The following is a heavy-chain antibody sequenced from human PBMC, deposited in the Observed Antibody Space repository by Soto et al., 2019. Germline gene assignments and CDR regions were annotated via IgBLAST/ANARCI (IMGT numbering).Heavy chain of an antibody. CDR3: AFAHPDTYYYEEDSV. V-gene: IGHV1-3*01. J-gene: IGHJ4*02. D-gene: IGHD3-22*01. Sequence: QVQLVQSGAEVKKPGASVKVSCKASGYTFTSYAMHWVRQAPGQRLEWMGWINAGNGNTKYSQKFQGRVTITRNACASTAYMEMRSLKYEDTAVYYPAFAHPDTYYYEEDSVWGQGTLVTVSS. CDR2: INAGNGNT. CDR1: GYTFTSYA.